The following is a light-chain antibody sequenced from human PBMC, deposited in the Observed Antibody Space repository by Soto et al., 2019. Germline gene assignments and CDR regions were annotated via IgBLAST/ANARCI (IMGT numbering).Light chain of an antibody. CDR1: QSVSSSY. J-gene: IGKJ5*01. CDR2: DAS. V-gene: IGKV3-11*01. CDR3: QQRRSWPPTIN. Sequence: EFVLTPSPGTLSLSPVERSTLSCRASQSVSSSYLAWYQQRPGQAPRLLIYDASYRATDIPPRFSGSGSGTDFTLTISSLEPEDFAVYYCQQRRSWPPTINCGQGTRREIK.